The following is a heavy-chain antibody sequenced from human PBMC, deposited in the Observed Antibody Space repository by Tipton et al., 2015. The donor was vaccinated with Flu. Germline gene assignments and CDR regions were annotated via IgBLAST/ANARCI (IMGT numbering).Heavy chain of an antibody. CDR2: IYYDGNT. J-gene: IGHJ4*02. V-gene: IGHV4-31*03. CDR1: GASTSTGGYY. D-gene: IGHD2-15*01. CDR3: ARGVAGHSSPLDF. Sequence: TLSLTCTVSGASTSTGGYYWGFVRQPPEKGLEWVGYIYYDGNTFYNPSLKSRLFISLDKPKDQFSLRLASMTAADTAIYFCARGVAGHSSPLDFWGQGTLVTVSS.